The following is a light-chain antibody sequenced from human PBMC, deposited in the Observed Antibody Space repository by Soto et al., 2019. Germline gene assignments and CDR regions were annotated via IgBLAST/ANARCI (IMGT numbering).Light chain of an antibody. CDR3: SSYTINNTLPFV. CDR1: RRDVGGYNY. J-gene: IGLJ1*01. Sequence: QSVLTQPASVSGSPGQSITISCTGTRRDVGGYNYVSWYQQYPGKSPKLLIYEVTHRPSGVSNRFSGSKSGNTASLTISGLQAEDEADYYCSSYTINNTLPFVFGTGTKVTVL. CDR2: EVT. V-gene: IGLV2-14*01.